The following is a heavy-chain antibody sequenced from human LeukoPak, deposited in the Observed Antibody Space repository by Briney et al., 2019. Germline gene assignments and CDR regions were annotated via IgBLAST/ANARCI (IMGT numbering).Heavy chain of an antibody. Sequence: GGSLRLSCAASGFTFSGNWMHWVRQAPGKGLVWVSHISTDARTITYADFVKGRFTISRDNSKNTLYLQMNCLRAEDTAVYYCAKGRYYCDYWGQGTLVTVSS. CDR1: GFTFSGNW. J-gene: IGHJ4*02. V-gene: IGHV3-74*01. CDR2: ISTDARTI. CDR3: AKGRYYCDY.